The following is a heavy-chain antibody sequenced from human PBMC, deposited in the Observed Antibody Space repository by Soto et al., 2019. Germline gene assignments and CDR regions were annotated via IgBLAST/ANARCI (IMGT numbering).Heavy chain of an antibody. Sequence: QVKLVQSGAEVKKPGASVKVSCKASGYTFTTYAIIWVRQAHGQGLEWMGWISAYNGNTNSAQKLQGRVTMTTDTSTNTPYMELRSLRSDDTSVDYCARDSPPIASWGQGTLVTVSS. CDR2: ISAYNGNT. J-gene: IGHJ5*02. V-gene: IGHV1-18*01. D-gene: IGHD3-3*02. CDR3: ARDSPPIAS. CDR1: GYTFTTYA.